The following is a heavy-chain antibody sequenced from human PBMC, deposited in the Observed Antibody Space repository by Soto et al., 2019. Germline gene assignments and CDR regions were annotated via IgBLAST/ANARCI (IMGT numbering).Heavy chain of an antibody. V-gene: IGHV3-23*01. J-gene: IGHJ6*03. D-gene: IGHD4-4*01. CDR2: ISGSGGST. CDR3: AKGRGDYKLARLYYYYMDV. Sequence: GGSLRLSCAASGFTFSSYAMSWVRQAPGKGLEWVSAISGSGGSTYYADSVKGRFTISRDNSKNTLYLQMNSLRAEDTAVYYCAKGRGDYKLARLYYYYMDVWGKGTTVTVSS. CDR1: GFTFSSYA.